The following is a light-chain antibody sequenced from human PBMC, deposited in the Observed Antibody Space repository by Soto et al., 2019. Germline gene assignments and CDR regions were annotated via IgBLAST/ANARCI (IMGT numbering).Light chain of an antibody. J-gene: IGKJ4*01. CDR2: GAS. CDR1: QSVSSN. CDR3: QQYNNWPLT. V-gene: IGKV3-15*01. Sequence: EIVMTQSPATLSVSPEERATLSCRASQSVSSNLAWYQQKPGQAPRLLIYGASTRATGIPARFSGSGSGTEFTLTISSLQSEDFAVYYCQQYNNWPLTVGGGTKVDI.